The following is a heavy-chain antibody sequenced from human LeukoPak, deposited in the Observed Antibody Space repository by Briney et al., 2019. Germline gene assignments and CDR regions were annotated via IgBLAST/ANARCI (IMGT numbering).Heavy chain of an antibody. D-gene: IGHD6-13*01. Sequence: PGGSLRLSCAASGFTFSDSFMSWVRQAPGKGLEWVGRSRNKADSYTAEYAASVKGRFTISRDESKNSLYLQISSLETEDAAVYYCATSSWYRLAYWGQGSLVNVSS. CDR1: GFTFSDSF. CDR3: ATSSWYRLAY. J-gene: IGHJ4*02. V-gene: IGHV3-72*01. CDR2: SRNKADSYTA.